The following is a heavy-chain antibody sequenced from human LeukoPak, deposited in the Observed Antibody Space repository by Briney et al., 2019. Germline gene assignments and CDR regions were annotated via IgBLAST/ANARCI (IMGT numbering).Heavy chain of an antibody. D-gene: IGHD3-10*01. CDR2: FDHEDGET. CDR3: ATDQRGAGLGFRYGSGSYNGMDV. J-gene: IGHJ6*02. V-gene: IGHV1-24*01. CDR1: GYTLTELS. Sequence: ASVKVSCKVSGYTLTELSLHWLRQPPAKGLEWMGGFDHEDGETLYAQKFQGRVTMTEDTSTDTAYMELSSLRSEDTAVYYCATDQRGAGLGFRYGSGSYNGMDVWGQGTTVTVSS.